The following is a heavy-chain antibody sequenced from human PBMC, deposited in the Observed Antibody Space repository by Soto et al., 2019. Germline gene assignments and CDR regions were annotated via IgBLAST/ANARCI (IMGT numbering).Heavy chain of an antibody. V-gene: IGHV2-70*01. J-gene: IGHJ4*02. Sequence: TLPLTCPFSGFSLRTSGMCVSWIRQPPGKALEWLALIDWDDDKYYSTSLKTRLTISKDTSKNQVVLTMTNMNPVDTATYYCARIYSGWYFDYWGQGTMVTVSS. CDR2: IDWDDDK. CDR1: GFSLRTSGMC. CDR3: ARIYSGWYFDY. D-gene: IGHD5-12*01.